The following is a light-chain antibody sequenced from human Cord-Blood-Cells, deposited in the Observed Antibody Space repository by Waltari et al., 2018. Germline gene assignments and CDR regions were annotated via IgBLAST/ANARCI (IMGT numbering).Light chain of an antibody. CDR2: QDS. J-gene: IGLJ3*02. CDR3: QAWDSSTWV. V-gene: IGLV3-1*01. CDR1: KLGDKY. Sequence: SYELTQPPSVSVSPGQTASITCSGDKLGDKYACWYQQKPGRSPVLVIYQDSKRPSGIPGRFSGSNSGNTATLTISGTQAMDEADYYCQAWDSSTWVFGGGTKLTVL.